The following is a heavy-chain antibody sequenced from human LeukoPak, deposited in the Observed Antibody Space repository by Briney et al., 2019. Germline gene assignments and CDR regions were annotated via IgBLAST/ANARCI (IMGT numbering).Heavy chain of an antibody. CDR3: AKAKDGGSLNF. CDR1: GFTFSSYA. J-gene: IGHJ4*02. CDR2: IIGSGGST. V-gene: IGHV3-23*01. Sequence: GGSLRLSCAASGFTFSSYAMSWVRQAPGKGLEWVSAIIGSGGSTDYADSVKGRFTISRDNSKNTLYLQMNSLRAEDTAVYYCAKAKDGGSLNFWGQGTLVTVSS. D-gene: IGHD4-23*01.